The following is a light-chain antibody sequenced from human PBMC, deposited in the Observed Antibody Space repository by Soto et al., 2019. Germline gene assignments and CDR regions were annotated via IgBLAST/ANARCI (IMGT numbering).Light chain of an antibody. Sequence: QAVVTQPPSASGSPGQSVTISCSGTSSDVGTYNHVSWYQQHPGKAPKLMIYEVSTRPSGVPDRFSGSKSGNTASLTVSGLQAEDEADYYCSSYADSNNYVFGTGTKLTVL. J-gene: IGLJ1*01. CDR3: SSYADSNNYV. CDR2: EVS. V-gene: IGLV2-8*01. CDR1: SSDVGTYNH.